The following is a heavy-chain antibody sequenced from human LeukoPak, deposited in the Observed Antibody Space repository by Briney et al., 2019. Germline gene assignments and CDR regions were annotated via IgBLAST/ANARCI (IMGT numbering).Heavy chain of an antibody. J-gene: IGHJ4*02. V-gene: IGHV3-7*01. Sequence: PGGSLRLSCEVSGFSFTSYWMNWVRQAPGKGLGWVANINQARSDKYYVDSVKGRFTISRDNARNSLYLQMNSLRAEDTAVYYCGRGNPDYWGQGTLVTVSS. CDR1: GFSFTSYW. CDR3: GRGNPDY. CDR2: INQARSDK.